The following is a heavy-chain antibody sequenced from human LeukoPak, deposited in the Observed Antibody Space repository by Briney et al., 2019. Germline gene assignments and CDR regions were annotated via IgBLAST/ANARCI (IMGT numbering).Heavy chain of an antibody. CDR3: ARDRLFGRTDAFDI. CDR1: GGSISSGDYY. Sequence: TLSLTCXVSGGSISSGDYYWSWIREPPGKGLERIGYIYYSGSTYYNPSLKSRVTISVDTSKNQFSLKLSSVTAADTAVYYCARDRLFGRTDAFDIWGQGTMVTVSS. J-gene: IGHJ3*02. V-gene: IGHV4-30-4*08. D-gene: IGHD3-3*01. CDR2: IYYSGST.